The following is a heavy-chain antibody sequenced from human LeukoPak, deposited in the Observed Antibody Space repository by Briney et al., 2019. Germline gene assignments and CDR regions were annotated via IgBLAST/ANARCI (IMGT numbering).Heavy chain of an antibody. J-gene: IGHJ6*03. CDR3: ARHRMRLRSTTRHYYYMDV. Sequence: SETLSLTCAVYGGSFSGYYWSWIRQPPGKGLEWIGEISHSGSTNYNPSLKSRVTISVDTSKNQFSLKLSSVTAADTAVHYCARHRMRLRSTTRHYYYMDVWGRGTTVTISS. CDR2: ISHSGST. CDR1: GGSFSGYY. D-gene: IGHD6-25*01. V-gene: IGHV4-34*01.